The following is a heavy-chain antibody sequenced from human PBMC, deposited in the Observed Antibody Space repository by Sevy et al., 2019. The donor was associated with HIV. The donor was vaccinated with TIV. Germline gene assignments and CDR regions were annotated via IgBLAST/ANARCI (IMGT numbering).Heavy chain of an antibody. J-gene: IGHJ4*02. V-gene: IGHV3-21*01. Sequence: GGSLRLSCAASGFTFSSYSMNWVRQAPGKGLEWVSSISSSSSYIYYADSVKGRFTISRDNAKNSLYLQMNSLRAEDTAVYYCARASRDVTDDWDFDYWGQGTLVTVSS. CDR3: ARASRDVTDDWDFDY. CDR2: ISSSSSYI. CDR1: GFTFSSYS. D-gene: IGHD3-9*01.